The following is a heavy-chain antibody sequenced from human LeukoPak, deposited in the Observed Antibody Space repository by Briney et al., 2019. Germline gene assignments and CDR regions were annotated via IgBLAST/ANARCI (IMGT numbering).Heavy chain of an antibody. CDR2: IYYSGST. J-gene: IGHJ3*02. CDR1: GGSISSYY. Sequence: SETLSLTCTVSGGSISSYYWSWIRQPPGKGLEWIGYIYYSGSTNYNPSLKSRVTISVDTSKNQFSLKLSSVTAADTAVYYCARGPSPRGIVVDMGAFDIWGQGTMVTVSS. D-gene: IGHD3-22*01. CDR3: ARGPSPRGIVVDMGAFDI. V-gene: IGHV4-59*01.